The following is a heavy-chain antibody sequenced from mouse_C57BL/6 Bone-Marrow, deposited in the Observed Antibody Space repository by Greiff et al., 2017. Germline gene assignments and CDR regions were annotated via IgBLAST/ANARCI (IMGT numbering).Heavy chain of an antibody. V-gene: IGHV1-50*01. CDR3: AALPPWFAY. J-gene: IGHJ3*01. Sequence: QVQLQQPGAELVKPGASVKLSCKASGYTFTSYWMQWVKQRPGQGLEWIGEIDPSDSYTNYNQKFKGKATLTVDTSSSTAYMQLSSLTSEDSAVYYCAALPPWFAYWGQGTLVTVSA. CDR2: IDPSDSYT. CDR1: GYTFTSYW. D-gene: IGHD1-2*01.